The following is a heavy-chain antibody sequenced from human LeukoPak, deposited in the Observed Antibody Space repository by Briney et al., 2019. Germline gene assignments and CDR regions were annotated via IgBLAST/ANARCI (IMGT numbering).Heavy chain of an antibody. Sequence: SETLSLTCTVSGGSISSSSYYWGWIRQPPGKGLEWIGSIYYSGSTNYNSSLKSRVTISVDTSKNQFSLKLRSVTAADTAVYYCARDLSGYEFWGQGTLVTVSS. V-gene: IGHV4-39*07. CDR2: IYYSGST. J-gene: IGHJ4*02. D-gene: IGHD5-12*01. CDR3: ARDLSGYEF. CDR1: GGSISSSSYY.